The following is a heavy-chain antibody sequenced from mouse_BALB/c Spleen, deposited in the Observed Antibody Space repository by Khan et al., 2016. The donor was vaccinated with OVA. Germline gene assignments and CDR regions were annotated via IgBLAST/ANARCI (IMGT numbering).Heavy chain of an antibody. Sequence: VQLQQPGPELVQPGASVKMSCKTSGYTFTDCVMHWVKQKPGQGLEWIGYIYPYNDDTESTERFRGKATLTLDKSSTTAYMELNSLTSADSAVDYCGRSATDYYTVDSWGQGTSVTVSS. CDR3: GRSATDYYTVDS. J-gene: IGHJ4*01. V-gene: IGHV1S136*01. CDR2: IYPYNDDT. D-gene: IGHD1-1*01. CDR1: GYTFTDCV.